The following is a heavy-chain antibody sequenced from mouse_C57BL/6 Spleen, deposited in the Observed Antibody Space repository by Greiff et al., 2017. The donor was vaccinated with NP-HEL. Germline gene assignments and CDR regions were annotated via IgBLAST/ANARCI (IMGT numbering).Heavy chain of an antibody. CDR3: ARAGDYERDY. CDR2: IYPGDGDT. Sequence: VQVVESGAELVKPGASVKISCKASGYAFSSYWMNWVKQRPGKGLEWIGQIYPGDGDTNYNGKFKGKATLTADKSSSTAYMQLSSLTSEDSAVYFCARAGDYERDYWGQGTSVTVSS. CDR1: GYAFSSYW. J-gene: IGHJ4*01. D-gene: IGHD2-4*01. V-gene: IGHV1-80*01.